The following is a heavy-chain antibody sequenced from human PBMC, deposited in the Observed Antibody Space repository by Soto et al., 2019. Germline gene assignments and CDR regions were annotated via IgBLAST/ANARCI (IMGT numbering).Heavy chain of an antibody. V-gene: IGHV4-34*01. Sequence: SETLSLTCAVYGGSFSGYYWSWIHQPPGKGLEWIGEISHRGSTNYNPSLKSRVTISVDTSKNQFSLKLTSVTAADTAVYYCARLPYSGSYFDYWGQGALVTVSS. CDR1: GGSFSGYY. J-gene: IGHJ4*02. D-gene: IGHD1-26*01. CDR3: ARLPYSGSYFDY. CDR2: ISHRGST.